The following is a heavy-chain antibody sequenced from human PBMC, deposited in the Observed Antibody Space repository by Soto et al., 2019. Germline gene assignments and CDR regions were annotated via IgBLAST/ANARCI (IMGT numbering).Heavy chain of an antibody. CDR1: GGSISSGGYY. J-gene: IGHJ4*02. V-gene: IGHV4-31*03. CDR3: ARVQDYGDFADY. CDR2: IYYSGST. D-gene: IGHD4-17*01. Sequence: QVQLQESGPGLVKPSQTLSLTCTVSGGSISSGGYYWSWIRQHPGKGLEWIGYIYYSGSTYYNPSRKSRVTIPVDTSKNQFSLKLSPVTAADTAVYYCARVQDYGDFADYWGQGTLVTVSS.